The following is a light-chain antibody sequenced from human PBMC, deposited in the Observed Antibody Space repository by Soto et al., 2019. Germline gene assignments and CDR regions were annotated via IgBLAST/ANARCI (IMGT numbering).Light chain of an antibody. CDR1: SSDVGGYVY. CDR2: DVS. V-gene: IGLV2-11*01. CDR3: CSYAGRYTFV. Sequence: QSALTQPRSVSGSPGQSVTISCTGTSSDVGGYVYVSWYQQHPGKAPKLMIYDVSERPSGVPDRFSGSKSGSTASLTISGLQPEDEADYYCCSYAGRYTFVFGTGTKLTVL. J-gene: IGLJ1*01.